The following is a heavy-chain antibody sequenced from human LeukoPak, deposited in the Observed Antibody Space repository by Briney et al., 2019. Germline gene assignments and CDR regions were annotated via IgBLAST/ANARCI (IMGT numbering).Heavy chain of an antibody. Sequence: GASVKVSCKAPGYTFTSYYMHWVRQAPGQGLEWMGIINPSGGSTSYAQKFQGRVTMTRDTSTSTVHMELSTLRSEDMAVYYCARVHWGSADYWGQGTLVTVSS. CDR1: GYTFTSYY. CDR2: INPSGGST. V-gene: IGHV1-46*01. CDR3: ARVHWGSADY. D-gene: IGHD7-27*01. J-gene: IGHJ4*02.